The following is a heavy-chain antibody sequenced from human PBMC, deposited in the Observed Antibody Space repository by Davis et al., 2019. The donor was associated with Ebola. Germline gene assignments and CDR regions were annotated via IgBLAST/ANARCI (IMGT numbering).Heavy chain of an antibody. CDR1: GFSLTTSGVG. J-gene: IGHJ6*02. CDR3: ARTRANYGYYYYGMDV. V-gene: IGHV2-5*02. Sequence: SGPTLVKPTQTLTLTCTFSGFSLTTSGVGVGWIRQPPGKALEWLALIYWDDDKRYSPSLKSRLTITKDTSKNQVVLTMTNMDPVDTATYYCARTRANYGYYYYGMDVWGQGTTVTVSS. CDR2: IYWDDDK. D-gene: IGHD1-7*01.